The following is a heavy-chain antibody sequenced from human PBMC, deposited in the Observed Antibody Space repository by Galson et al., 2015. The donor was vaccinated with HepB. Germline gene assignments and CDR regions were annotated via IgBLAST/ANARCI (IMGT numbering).Heavy chain of an antibody. CDR1: GGSISGYY. D-gene: IGHD3-3*01. CDR3: ARAPYYDFSNTYYYYMDV. V-gene: IGHV4-59*01. CDR2: IHYSGST. Sequence: LSLTCTVSGGSISGYYWSWIRQPPGKGLEWIGYIHYSGSTNHNPSLQSRVTISVDTSKNQFSLKLRSVTAADTAVYYCARAPYYDFSNTYYYYMDVWGKGTTVTVSS. J-gene: IGHJ6*03.